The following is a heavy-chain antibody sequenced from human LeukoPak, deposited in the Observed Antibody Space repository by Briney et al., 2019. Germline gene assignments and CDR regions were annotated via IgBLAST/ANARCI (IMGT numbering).Heavy chain of an antibody. J-gene: IGHJ4*02. D-gene: IGHD3-10*01. CDR2: ISGSGGST. CDR1: GGSFSGYY. CDR3: AKDRSYEFDY. V-gene: IGHV3-23*01. Sequence: ETLSLTCAVYGGSFSGYYWTWIRQAPGKGLEWVSAISGSGGSTYYADSVKGRFTISRDNSKNTLYLQMNSLRAEDTAVYYCAKDRSYEFDYWGQGTLVTVSS.